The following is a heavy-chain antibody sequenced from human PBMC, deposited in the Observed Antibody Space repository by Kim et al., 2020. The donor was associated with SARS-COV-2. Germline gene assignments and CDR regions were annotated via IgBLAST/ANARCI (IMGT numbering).Heavy chain of an antibody. V-gene: IGHV3-15*01. D-gene: IGHD6-6*01. Sequence: GGSLRLSCAASGFTFSNAWMSWVRQAPGKGLEWVGRIKSKTDGGTTDYAAPVKGRFTISSDDSKNTLYLQMNSLKTEDTAVYYCTVIEYSSSADYWGQGTLVTVSS. CDR3: TVIEYSSSADY. J-gene: IGHJ4*02. CDR1: GFTFSNAW. CDR2: IKSKTDGGTT.